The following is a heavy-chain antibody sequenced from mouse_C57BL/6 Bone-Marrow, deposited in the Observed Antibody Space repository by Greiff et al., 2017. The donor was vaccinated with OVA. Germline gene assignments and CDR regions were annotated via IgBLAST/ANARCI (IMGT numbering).Heavy chain of an antibody. CDR2: ISSGGDYI. CDR1: GFTFSSYA. V-gene: IGHV5-9-1*02. Sequence: EVQRVESGAGLVKPGGSLKLSCAASGFTFSSYAMPWVRQTPEKRLEWVAYISSGGDYIYYADTVKGRFTISRDKARNTLYLQMSSLNSEDTAMYYCTGLRDAMDYWGRGTAATVTS. CDR3: TGLRDAMDY. J-gene: IGHJ4*01.